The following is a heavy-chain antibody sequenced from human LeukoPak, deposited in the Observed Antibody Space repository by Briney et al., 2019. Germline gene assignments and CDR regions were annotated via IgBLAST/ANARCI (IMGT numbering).Heavy chain of an antibody. D-gene: IGHD4-17*01. Sequence: SETLSLTCTVSGGSISSGGYYWSWIRQHPGKGLEWIGYIYYSGSTYYNPSLKSRVTISVDTSKNQFSLKLSSVTAADTAVYYCARGDYGDYAYYFDYWGQGTQVTVSS. V-gene: IGHV4-31*03. CDR2: IYYSGST. CDR1: GGSISSGGYY. CDR3: ARGDYGDYAYYFDY. J-gene: IGHJ4*02.